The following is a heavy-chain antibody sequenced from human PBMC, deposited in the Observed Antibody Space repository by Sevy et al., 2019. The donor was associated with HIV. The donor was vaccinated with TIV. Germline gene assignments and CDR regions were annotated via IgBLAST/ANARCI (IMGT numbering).Heavy chain of an antibody. Sequence: GGSLRLSCAASGFTFSSYSMNWVRQAPGKGLEWVSSISSSSSYIYYTDSLKGRFTISSDNAKNSLYLQMNSLRAEDTAVYYCARGGYCSSTSCVDYYYYYYGMDVWGQGTTVTVSS. V-gene: IGHV3-21*01. CDR3: ARGGYCSSTSCVDYYYYYYGMDV. J-gene: IGHJ6*02. D-gene: IGHD2-2*01. CDR2: ISSSSSYI. CDR1: GFTFSSYS.